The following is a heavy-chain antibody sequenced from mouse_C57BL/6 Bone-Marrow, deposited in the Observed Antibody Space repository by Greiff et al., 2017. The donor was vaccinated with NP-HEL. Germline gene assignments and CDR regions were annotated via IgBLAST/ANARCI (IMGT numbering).Heavy chain of an antibody. D-gene: IGHD1-1*01. Sequence: QVQLKQPGTELVKPGASVKLSCKASGYTFTSYWMHWVKQRPGQGLEWIGNINPSNGGTNYNEKFKSKATLTVDKSSSTAYMQLGSLTSEDSAVYYCARGGSSYRYWYFDVWGTGTTVTVSS. V-gene: IGHV1-53*01. J-gene: IGHJ1*03. CDR3: ARGGSSYRYWYFDV. CDR1: GYTFTSYW. CDR2: INPSNGGT.